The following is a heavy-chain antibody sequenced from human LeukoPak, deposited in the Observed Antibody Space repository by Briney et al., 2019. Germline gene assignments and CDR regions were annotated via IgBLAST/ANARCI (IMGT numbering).Heavy chain of an antibody. Sequence: GGSLRLSCAASGFTFSSYSMNWVRQAPGKGLEWVSSISSSSSYIYYADSVKGRFTISRDNAKNSLYLQMNSLRAEDTAVYYCASGYSSGWYYFGYWGQGTLVTVSS. V-gene: IGHV3-21*01. CDR1: GFTFSSYS. D-gene: IGHD6-19*01. CDR3: ASGYSSGWYYFGY. CDR2: ISSSSSYI. J-gene: IGHJ4*02.